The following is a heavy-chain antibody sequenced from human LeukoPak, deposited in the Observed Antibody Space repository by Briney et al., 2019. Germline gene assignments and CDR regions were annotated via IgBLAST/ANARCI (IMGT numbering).Heavy chain of an antibody. CDR3: ARFSGSGWNIYPFDC. CDR2: IYPGDSDT. V-gene: IGHV5-51*01. CDR1: GYSFTSYW. J-gene: IGHJ4*02. D-gene: IGHD6-19*01. Sequence: GESLKISCKGSGYSFTSYWIGWVRQMPGKGLEWMEIIYPGDSDTRYSPSFQGQVTISADKSISTAYLQWSSLKASDTAMYYCARFSGSGWNIYPFDCWGQGTLVTVSS.